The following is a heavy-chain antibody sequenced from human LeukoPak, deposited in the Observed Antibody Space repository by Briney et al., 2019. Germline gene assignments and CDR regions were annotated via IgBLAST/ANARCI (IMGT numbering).Heavy chain of an antibody. J-gene: IGHJ5*02. Sequence: SETLSLTCTVSGGSISSSSYYWGWIRQPPGKGLEWIGSIYYSGSTYYNPSLKSRVTISVDTSKNQFSLKLSSVTAADTAVYYCARVTGSWVNNWFDPWGQGTLVTVSS. CDR1: GGSISSSSYY. CDR3: ARVTGSWVNNWFDP. CDR2: IYYSGST. D-gene: IGHD1-14*01. V-gene: IGHV4-39*07.